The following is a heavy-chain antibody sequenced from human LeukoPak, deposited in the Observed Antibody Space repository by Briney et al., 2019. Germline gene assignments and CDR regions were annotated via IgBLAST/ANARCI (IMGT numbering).Heavy chain of an antibody. D-gene: IGHD3-3*01. CDR2: MSRSCCST. CDR3: AKVLDFWNGYWRYYRDV. J-gene: IGHJ6*03. CDR1: GFTFGNYA. Sequence: GGTLRLSCAVSGFTFGNYAQRWVRHAPGKGLEEVSIMSRSCCSTYYADSAEGSFTIHRDNSKDTLYLQKNSLGAEETAMYYCAKVLDFWNGYWRYYRDVWGKGTPVTVSS. V-gene: IGHV3-23*01.